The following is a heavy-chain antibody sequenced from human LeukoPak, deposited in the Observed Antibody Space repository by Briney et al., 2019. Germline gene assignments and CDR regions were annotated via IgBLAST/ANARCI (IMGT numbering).Heavy chain of an antibody. D-gene: IGHD4-23*01. Sequence: ASVKVSCKASGYTFTSYHMHWVRQALGQGLEIMGIINPSGGSTTYAQKFQGRVTMTTDTSTSTVYMELRSLRSDDTAVYYCAGLGYGANFIHYWGQGTLVTVSS. CDR2: INPSGGST. J-gene: IGHJ4*02. CDR3: AGLGYGANFIHY. V-gene: IGHV1-46*01. CDR1: GYTFTSYH.